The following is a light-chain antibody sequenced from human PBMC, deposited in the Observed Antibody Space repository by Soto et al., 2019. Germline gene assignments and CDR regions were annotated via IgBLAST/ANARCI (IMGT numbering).Light chain of an antibody. V-gene: IGLV3-1*01. CDR1: KLGDKY. J-gene: IGLJ2*01. Sequence: SYELTQPPSVSMSPGQTASITCSGDKLGDKYACWYQQKPGQSPVLVIYQDSKRPSGIPERFSGSNSGNTATLTISGTQAMDEADYYCQAWDSSFVVFGGGTKVTVL. CDR2: QDS. CDR3: QAWDSSFVV.